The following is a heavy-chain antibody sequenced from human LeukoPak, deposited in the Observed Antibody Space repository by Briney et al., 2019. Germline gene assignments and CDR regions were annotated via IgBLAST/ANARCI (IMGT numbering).Heavy chain of an antibody. Sequence: GGSLRLSCAASGFTVSRNYMSWVRQAPGKGLEWVSVIYSGGSTYYADSVKGRVTISRDTSKNTLYLQMNSLRAEDTAVYYCAELGITMIGGVWGKGTTVTISS. D-gene: IGHD3-10*02. CDR1: GFTVSRNY. J-gene: IGHJ6*04. CDR3: AELGITMIGGV. CDR2: IYSGGST. V-gene: IGHV3-66*01.